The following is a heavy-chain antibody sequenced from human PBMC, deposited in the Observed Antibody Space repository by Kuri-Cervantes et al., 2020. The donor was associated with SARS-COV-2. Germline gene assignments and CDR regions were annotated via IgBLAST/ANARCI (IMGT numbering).Heavy chain of an antibody. D-gene: IGHD3-16*01. CDR1: GGSISSYY. V-gene: IGHV4-4*07. Sequence: GSLRLSCTVSGGSISSYYWSWIRQPAGKGLEWIGRIYTSGSTNYNPSLKSRVTMSVDTSKDQFSLKLSSVTAADTAVYYCARDQGGYYMDVWGKGTTVTVSS. CDR2: IYTSGST. CDR3: ARDQGGYYMDV. J-gene: IGHJ6*03.